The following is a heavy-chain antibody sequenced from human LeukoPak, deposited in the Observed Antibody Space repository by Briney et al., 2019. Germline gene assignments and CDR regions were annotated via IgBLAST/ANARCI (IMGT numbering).Heavy chain of an antibody. V-gene: IGHV3-66*01. CDR1: GFTVSSNY. J-gene: IGHJ4*02. D-gene: IGHD3-10*01. Sequence: GGSLRLSCAASGFTVSSNYMSWVRQAPGKGLEWVSVIYSGGSTYYADSVKGRFTISRDNSKNTLYLQMNSLRAENTAVYYCARERVVRGVISAFDYWGQGTLVTVS. CDR3: ARERVVRGVISAFDY. CDR2: IYSGGST.